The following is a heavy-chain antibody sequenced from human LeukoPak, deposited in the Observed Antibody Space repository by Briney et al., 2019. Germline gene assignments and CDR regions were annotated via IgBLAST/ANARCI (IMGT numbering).Heavy chain of an antibody. J-gene: IGHJ4*02. CDR2: IWYDGRDK. V-gene: IGHV3-30*02. Sequence: GGSLRLSCAASGFTFSGCGMHWVRQAPGKGLEWVAFIWYDGRDKYYADSVKGQFTISRDNSKNTLYLQMNSLRAEDTAVYYCARGGFTYGYYFDYWGQGTLVTVSS. CDR1: GFTFSGCG. D-gene: IGHD5-18*01. CDR3: ARGGFTYGYYFDY.